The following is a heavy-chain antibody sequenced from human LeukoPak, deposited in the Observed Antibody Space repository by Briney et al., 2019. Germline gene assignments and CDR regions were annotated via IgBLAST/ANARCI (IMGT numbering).Heavy chain of an antibody. D-gene: IGHD4-23*01. J-gene: IGHJ5*02. CDR2: IYYNGST. CDR1: GDSIINDGYY. V-gene: IGHV4-31*03. Sequence: SQTLSLTCIVSGDSIINDGYYWSWIRQHPGKGLEWIGYIYYNGSTYYNPSLKSRVTISVDTSKNQFSLKLSSATAADTAIYYCAREDGGNWGSWFDPWGQGTLVTVPS. CDR3: AREDGGNWGSWFDP.